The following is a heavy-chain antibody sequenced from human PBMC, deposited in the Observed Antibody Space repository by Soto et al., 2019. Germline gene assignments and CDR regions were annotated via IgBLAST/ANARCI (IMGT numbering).Heavy chain of an antibody. CDR2: ISYDGSNK. V-gene: IGHV3-30-3*01. J-gene: IGHJ6*02. CDR1: GFTFSSYA. Sequence: QVQLVESGGGVVQPGRSLRLSCAASGFTFSSYAMHWVRQAPGKGLEWVAVISYDGSNKYYADSVKGRFTISRDNSKNTLYLQMNSLRAEDTAVYYCVREVGYGDYYGMDVWGQGTTVTVSS. CDR3: VREVGYGDYYGMDV. D-gene: IGHD4-17*01.